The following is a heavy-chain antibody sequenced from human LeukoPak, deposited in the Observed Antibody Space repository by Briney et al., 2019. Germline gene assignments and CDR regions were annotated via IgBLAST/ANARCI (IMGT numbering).Heavy chain of an antibody. Sequence: SVKVSCKASGGTFSSYAISWVRQAPGQGLEWMGRIIPILGIANYAQKFQGRVTITADKSTSTAYMELSSLRSEDTAVYYGARSSFSSSWYWAFDIWGQGTMVTVSS. J-gene: IGHJ3*02. D-gene: IGHD6-13*01. CDR1: GGTFSSYA. V-gene: IGHV1-69*04. CDR3: ARSSFSSSWYWAFDI. CDR2: IIPILGIA.